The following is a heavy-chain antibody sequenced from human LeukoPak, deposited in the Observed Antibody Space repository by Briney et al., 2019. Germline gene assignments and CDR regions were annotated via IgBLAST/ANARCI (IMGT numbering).Heavy chain of an antibody. D-gene: IGHD6-19*01. CDR1: GYSISRGFY. CDR2: IYHSGIT. CDR3: ARGYSSGWFPFDY. Sequence: SETLSLTCTVSGYSISRGFYWGWIRQPPGKGLEWIGSIYHSGITYYNPSLKSRVIISVDTSKNQFSLKLSSVTAADTAVYYCARGYSSGWFPFDYWGQGTLVTVSS. J-gene: IGHJ4*02. V-gene: IGHV4-38-2*02.